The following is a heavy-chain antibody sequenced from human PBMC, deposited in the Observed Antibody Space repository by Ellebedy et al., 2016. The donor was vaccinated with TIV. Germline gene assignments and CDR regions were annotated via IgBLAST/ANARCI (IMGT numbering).Heavy chain of an antibody. CDR3: ARGYSYGGFYYGMEV. D-gene: IGHD1-26*01. CDR2: INWNGGST. Sequence: GESLKISXSVSGFTLEDHGMSWVRQVPGKGLEWVSGINWNGGSTGYADSVQGRFTIYKDNAKNSVYLEMNSPRVEDTALYYCARGYSYGGFYYGMEVWGQGTTVIVSS. CDR1: GFTLEDHG. J-gene: IGHJ6*02. V-gene: IGHV3-20*04.